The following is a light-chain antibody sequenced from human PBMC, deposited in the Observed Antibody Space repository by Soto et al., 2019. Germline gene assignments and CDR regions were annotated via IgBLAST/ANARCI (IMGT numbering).Light chain of an antibody. CDR2: DAS. CDR3: QQYDNLPPFT. CDR1: QDISNY. J-gene: IGKJ5*01. V-gene: IGKV1-33*01. Sequence: DIQMTQSPSSLSASVGDRVTITCQASQDISNYLNWYQQKPGKAPKLLIYDASNLETGVPSRFSGSGSGTAFTFTISSLQPEDIATYYCQQYDNLPPFTVGQGTRLEIK.